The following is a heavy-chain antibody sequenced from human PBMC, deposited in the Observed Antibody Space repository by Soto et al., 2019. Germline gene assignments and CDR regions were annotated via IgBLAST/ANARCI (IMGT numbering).Heavy chain of an antibody. CDR1: GGSISSGDYY. V-gene: IGHV4-30-4*01. D-gene: IGHD4-17*01. Sequence: LSLTCTVSGGSISSGDYYWSWIRQPPGKGLEWIGYIYYSGSTYYNPSLKSRVTISVDTSKNQFSLKLSSVTAADTAVYYCARVDYGWYAFDIWGQGTMVTVSS. J-gene: IGHJ3*02. CDR2: IYYSGST. CDR3: ARVDYGWYAFDI.